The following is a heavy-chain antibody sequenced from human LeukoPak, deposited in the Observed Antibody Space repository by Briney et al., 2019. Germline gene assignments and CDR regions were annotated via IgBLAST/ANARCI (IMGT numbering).Heavy chain of an antibody. Sequence: SETLSLTCTVSGGSISSYYWSWIRQPPGKGPEWIGYIYYSGSTNYNPSLKSRVTTSVDTSKNQFSLKLSSVTAADTAVYYCASSLSGELDYWGQGTLVTVSS. CDR3: ASSLSGELDY. CDR2: IYYSGST. J-gene: IGHJ4*02. CDR1: GGSISSYY. V-gene: IGHV4-59*01. D-gene: IGHD1-26*01.